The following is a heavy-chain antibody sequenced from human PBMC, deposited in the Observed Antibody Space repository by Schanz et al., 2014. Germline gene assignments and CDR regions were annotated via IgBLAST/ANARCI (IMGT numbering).Heavy chain of an antibody. J-gene: IGHJ4*02. CDR2: ISPYTGNT. D-gene: IGHD3-22*01. CDR1: GGTFSSYT. V-gene: IGHV1-69*02. Sequence: QVHLVQSGAEVKKPGSPVKVSCKLSGGTFSSYTISWMRQAPGQGLEWVGWISPYTGNTHYFDKMKGRVTFTADKSTSTAYVDLSSLRPEDTAVYYCARSNYYDNSDYYNSFDYWGQGTLVIVSS. CDR3: ARSNYYDNSDYYNSFDY.